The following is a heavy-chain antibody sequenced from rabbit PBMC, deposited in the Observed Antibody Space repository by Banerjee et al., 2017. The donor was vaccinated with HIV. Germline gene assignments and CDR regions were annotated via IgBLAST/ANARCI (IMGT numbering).Heavy chain of an antibody. CDR2: VNTSSGNT. V-gene: IGHV1S45*01. CDR3: ASDLAGVSGWNFGL. CDR1: GFSFSYKYV. Sequence: QEQLVESGGGLVKPEGSLTLTCTASGFSFSYKYVMCWVRQAPGKGLEWIACVNTSSGNTLSASWAKGRFTISKTSSTTVTLQMTSLTAADTATYFCASDLAGVSGWNFGLWGQGTLVTVS. D-gene: IGHD1-1*01. J-gene: IGHJ4*01.